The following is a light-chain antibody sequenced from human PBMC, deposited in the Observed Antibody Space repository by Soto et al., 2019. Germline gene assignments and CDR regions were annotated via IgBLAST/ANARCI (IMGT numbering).Light chain of an antibody. CDR2: GAS. V-gene: IGKV3-20*01. CDR3: QQYGSSPWT. J-gene: IGKJ1*01. CDR1: QSVSSSY. Sequence: EIVLTQSPGTLSLSPGERATLSCRASQSVSSSYLAWYQQKPGQAPRLLIYGASSRATGIPDRFSGSGSGKEFTLTIIRLEPEDFAVYYCQQYGSSPWTFGQGTKVEIK.